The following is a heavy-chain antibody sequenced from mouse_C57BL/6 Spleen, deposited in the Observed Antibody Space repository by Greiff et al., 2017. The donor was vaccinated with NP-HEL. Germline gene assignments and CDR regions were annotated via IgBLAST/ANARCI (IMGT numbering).Heavy chain of an antibody. CDR2: FDPNSGGT. D-gene: IGHD2-5*01. V-gene: IGHV1-72*01. Sequence: QVQLQQPGAELVKPGASVKLSCKASGYTFTSSWLHWVKQRPGRGLEWIGRFDPNSGGTKYNEKFKSKATLTVDKPSSTAYMQLSSLTSEDSAVYYCARESNYDDAMDYWGQGTSVTVSS. J-gene: IGHJ4*01. CDR1: GYTFTSSW. CDR3: ARESNYDDAMDY.